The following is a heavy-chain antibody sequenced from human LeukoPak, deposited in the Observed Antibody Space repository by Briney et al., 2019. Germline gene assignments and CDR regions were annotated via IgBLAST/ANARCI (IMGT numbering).Heavy chain of an antibody. CDR2: IYYSGST. D-gene: IGHD3-22*01. CDR1: GGSISSYY. V-gene: IGHV4-59*08. CDR3: ASQDTYYYDSSGYPASFDL. Sequence: SETLSLTCTVSGGSISSYYWSWIRQPPGKGLEWIGYIYYSGSTNYNPSLKSRVTISVDTSKNQFSLKLSSVTAADTAVYYCASQDTYYYDSSGYPASFDLWGRGTLVTVSS. J-gene: IGHJ2*01.